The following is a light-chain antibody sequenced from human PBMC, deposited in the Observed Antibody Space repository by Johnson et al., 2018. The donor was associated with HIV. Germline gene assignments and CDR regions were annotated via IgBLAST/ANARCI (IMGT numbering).Light chain of an antibody. Sequence: SVLTQPPSVSAAPGQKVDISCSGSSSNIESDYVSWYQQLPGTAPKLLIYDNNKRPSGIPDRFFGSKSGTSATLDITGLQTGDEGDYYCGAWDSSLNAYVFGTVTKVPVL. V-gene: IGLV1-51*01. CDR3: GAWDSSLNAYV. CDR1: SSNIESDY. J-gene: IGLJ1*01. CDR2: DNN.